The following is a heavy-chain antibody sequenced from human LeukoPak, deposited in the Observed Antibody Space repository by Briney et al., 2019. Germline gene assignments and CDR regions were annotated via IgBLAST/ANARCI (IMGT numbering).Heavy chain of an antibody. CDR2: IYYSGST. J-gene: IGHJ4*02. Sequence: SETLSLNCTVSGGSISSYYWSWIRQPPGKGLEWIGYIYYSGSTNYNPSLKSRVTISVDTSKNQFSLKLSSMTAADTAVYYCARGSGWYYYWGQGTLVTVSS. D-gene: IGHD6-19*01. CDR1: GGSISSYY. V-gene: IGHV4-59*01. CDR3: ARGSGWYYY.